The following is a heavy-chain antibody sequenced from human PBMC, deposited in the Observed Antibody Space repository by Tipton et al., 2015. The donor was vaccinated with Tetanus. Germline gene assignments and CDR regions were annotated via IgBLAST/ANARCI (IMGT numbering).Heavy chain of an antibody. CDR1: GASFSRGDYY. D-gene: IGHD2/OR15-2a*01. CDR3: ARAAGFLGLTHDF. V-gene: IGHV4-30-4*01. CDR2: IYQTGTT. J-gene: IGHJ4*02. Sequence: TLSLTCTVSGASFSRGDYYWSWIRKPPGKDLEWIGYIYQTGTTYYNPSLKGRVTISMDRSNTQFSLRLDSLTAADTAVYYCARAAGFLGLTHDFWGRGTLVSVSS.